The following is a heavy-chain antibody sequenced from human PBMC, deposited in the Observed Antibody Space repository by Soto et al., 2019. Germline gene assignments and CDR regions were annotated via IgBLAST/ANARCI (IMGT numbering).Heavy chain of an antibody. CDR1: GFTFSSCA. Sequence: PGGSLRLSCAASGFTFSSCAMHWVRQAPGKGLEWVALISYDGSNKYYADSVKGRFTISRDNSKNTLYLQMNSLRAEDTAVYYCAKDQGSSWYEIDYWGQGT. D-gene: IGHD6-13*01. V-gene: IGHV3-30-3*01. CDR2: ISYDGSNK. CDR3: AKDQGSSWYEIDY. J-gene: IGHJ4*02.